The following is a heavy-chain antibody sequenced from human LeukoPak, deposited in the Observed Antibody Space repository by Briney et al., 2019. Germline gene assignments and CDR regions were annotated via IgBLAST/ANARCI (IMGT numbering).Heavy chain of an antibody. V-gene: IGHV3-11*06. J-gene: IGHJ5*02. CDR2: ISSSSSYT. D-gene: IGHD4-23*01. CDR3: ARHGPWDYGGNSGEWFDP. CDR1: GFTFSNAG. Sequence: GGSLRLSCAASGFTFSNAGMSWIRQAPGKGLEWVSYISSSSSYTNYADSVKGRFTISRDNAKNSLYLQMNSLRAEDTAVYYCARHGPWDYGGNSGEWFDPWGQGTLVTVSS.